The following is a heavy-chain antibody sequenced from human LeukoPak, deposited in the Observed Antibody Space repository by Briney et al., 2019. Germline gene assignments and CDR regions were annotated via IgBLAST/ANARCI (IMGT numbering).Heavy chain of an antibody. D-gene: IGHD2-2*01. Sequence: ASVKVSCKVSGYTLTELSMHWVRQAPGKGLEWMGGSDPEDGETIYAQKFQGRVTMTEDTSTDTAYMELSSLRSEDTAVYYCAPSSHCSSTSCPYYYYGMDVWGQGTTVTVSS. J-gene: IGHJ6*02. V-gene: IGHV1-24*01. CDR2: SDPEDGET. CDR1: GYTLTELS. CDR3: APSSHCSSTSCPYYYYGMDV.